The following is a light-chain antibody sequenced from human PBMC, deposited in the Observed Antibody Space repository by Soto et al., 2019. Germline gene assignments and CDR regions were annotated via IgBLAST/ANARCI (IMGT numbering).Light chain of an antibody. CDR3: QQYGSSPYP. CDR2: GAS. J-gene: IGKJ2*01. Sequence: EIVLTQSPGNLSLSPGERATLSCRASQSVGSDHLAWYQQKPGQAPRLLLYGASNRASGIPDRLSGSGSGTNFTLTISRLEPEDFAVYSCQQYGSSPYPFGQGTKPEF. V-gene: IGKV3-20*01. CDR1: QSVGSDH.